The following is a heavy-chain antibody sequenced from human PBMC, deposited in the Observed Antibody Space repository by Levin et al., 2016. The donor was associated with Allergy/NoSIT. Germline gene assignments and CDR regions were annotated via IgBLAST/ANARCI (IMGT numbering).Heavy chain of an antibody. J-gene: IGHJ4*02. D-gene: IGHD2-21*01. CDR3: ARGLRGPDY. Sequence: GGSLRLSCAASGFTFSDHYMDWVRQAPGKGLEWVARINNAGRETVYADSVKGRFTISRDNARNTVYLQMNSLRAEDTAVYFCARGLRGPDYWGQGTLVTVSS. V-gene: IGHV3-74*01. CDR1: GFTFSDHY. CDR2: INNAGRET.